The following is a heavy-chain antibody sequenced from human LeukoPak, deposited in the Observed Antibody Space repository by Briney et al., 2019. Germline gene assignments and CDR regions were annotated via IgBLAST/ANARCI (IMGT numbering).Heavy chain of an antibody. CDR2: IRYDGSNK. V-gene: IGHV3-30*02. D-gene: IGHD3-10*01. CDR1: GLTFSSYG. CDR3: ASQYYYGSGSYYPAFDI. Sequence: GGSLRLSCAASGLTFSSYGMHWVRQAPGKGLEWVAFIRYDGSNKYYADSVKGRFTISRDNAKNSLYLQMNSLRAEDTAVYYCASQYYYGSGSYYPAFDIWGQGTMVTVSS. J-gene: IGHJ3*02.